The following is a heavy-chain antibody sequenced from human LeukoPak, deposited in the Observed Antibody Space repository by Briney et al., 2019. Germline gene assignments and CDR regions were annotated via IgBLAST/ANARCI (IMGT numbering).Heavy chain of an antibody. V-gene: IGHV1-2*02. D-gene: IGHD3-22*01. CDR1: GYTFTGYY. CDR2: INPNSGGT. Sequence: ASVKVSCKASGYTFTGYYMHWVRQAPGQGLEWMGWINPNSGGTNYAQKFQGRVTMTRDTSISTAYMELSRLRSDDTAVYYCARDPREYYYDSSGYYYGSGEWGGTAYYYCGMDVWGQGTTVTVSS. J-gene: IGHJ6*02. CDR3: ARDPREYYYDSSGYYYGSGEWGGTAYYYCGMDV.